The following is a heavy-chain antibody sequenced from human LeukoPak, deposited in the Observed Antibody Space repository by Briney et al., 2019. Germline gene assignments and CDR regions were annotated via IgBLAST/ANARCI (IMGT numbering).Heavy chain of an antibody. J-gene: IGHJ5*02. CDR3: ARLVTAATGNCFDP. V-gene: IGHV4-39*01. D-gene: IGHD1-7*01. Sequence: PSETLSLTCTVTGGSISGSSYYWNWIRKPPGKGLKWIGSIHKSGNTYYTAYLKSRVTISVDTSKNQFSLKLTSATATDTAVYYCARLVTAATGNCFDPWGQGTLVTVSS. CDR1: GGSISGSSYY. CDR2: IHKSGNT.